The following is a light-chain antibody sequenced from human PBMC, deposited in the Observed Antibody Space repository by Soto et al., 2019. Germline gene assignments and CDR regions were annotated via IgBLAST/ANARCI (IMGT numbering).Light chain of an antibody. CDR2: GAS. CDR3: QQLDTYPRT. J-gene: IGKJ3*01. CDR1: QGISSY. Sequence: IQLTQSPSSLSASVGDRVTITCRASQGISSYLAWYQQTPGTAPKVLIYGASTLQSGVPSRFSGTGSGTDFTLTITSLRPEDFATYYCQQLDTYPRTFGPGTKVDIK. V-gene: IGKV1-9*01.